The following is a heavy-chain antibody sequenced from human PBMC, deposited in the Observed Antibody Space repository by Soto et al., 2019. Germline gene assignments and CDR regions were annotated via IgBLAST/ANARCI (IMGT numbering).Heavy chain of an antibody. CDR2: IYYSGST. J-gene: IGHJ3*02. CDR1: GGSISSSSYY. CDR3: ARDSGSYYAFDI. D-gene: IGHD1-26*01. V-gene: IGHV4-39*02. Sequence: PSETLSLTCTVSGGSISSSSYYWGWIRQPPGKGLEWIGSIYYSGSTYYNPSLKSRVTISVDTSKNQFSLKLSSVAAADTAVYYCARDSGSYYAFDIWGQGTMVTVSS.